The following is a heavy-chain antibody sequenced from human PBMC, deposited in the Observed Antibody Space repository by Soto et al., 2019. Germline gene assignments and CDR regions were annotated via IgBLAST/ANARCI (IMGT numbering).Heavy chain of an antibody. D-gene: IGHD3-3*01. Sequence: PGGSLRLSCAASGFTFSSYAMSWVRQAPGKGLEWVSAISGSGGSTYYADSVKGRFTISRDNSKNTLYLQMNSLRAEDTAVYYCAKDVYDFWSGYYSDYWGQGTLVTVSS. V-gene: IGHV3-23*01. CDR3: AKDVYDFWSGYYSDY. CDR2: ISGSGGST. CDR1: GFTFSSYA. J-gene: IGHJ4*02.